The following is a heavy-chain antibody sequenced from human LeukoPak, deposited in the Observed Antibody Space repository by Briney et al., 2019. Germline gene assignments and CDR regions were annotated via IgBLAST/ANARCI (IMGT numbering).Heavy chain of an antibody. CDR1: GGSISSGGYY. V-gene: IGHV4-31*03. J-gene: IGHJ4*02. CDR3: ARVAGYPNYYFDY. D-gene: IGHD5-12*01. CDR2: IYYSGST. Sequence: SETLSLTCTVSGGSISSGGYYWSWIRQPPGKGLEWIGYIYYSGSTYCNPSLKSRVTISVDTSKNQFSLKLSSVTAADTAVYYCARVAGYPNYYFDYWGQGTLVTVSS.